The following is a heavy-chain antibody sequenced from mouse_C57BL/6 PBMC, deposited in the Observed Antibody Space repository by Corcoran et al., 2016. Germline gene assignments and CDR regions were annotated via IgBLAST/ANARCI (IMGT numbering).Heavy chain of an antibody. D-gene: IGHD2-3*01. Sequence: EVQLKQSGPEQVKPGASVKISCKASGYTFPDYYMNWVKQSHGKSLEWIGDINPNNGGTSYNQKFKGKATLTVDKSSSTAYMELRSLTSEDSAVYYCARGPLYDGYYDWFAYWGQGTLVTVSA. J-gene: IGHJ3*01. CDR3: ARGPLYDGYYDWFAY. CDR2: INPNNGGT. CDR1: GYTFPDYY. V-gene: IGHV1-26*01.